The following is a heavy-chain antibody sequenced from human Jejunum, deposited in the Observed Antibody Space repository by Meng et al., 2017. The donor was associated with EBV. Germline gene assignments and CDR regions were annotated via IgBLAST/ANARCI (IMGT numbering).Heavy chain of an antibody. CDR1: GATFNSYA. D-gene: IGHD2-15*01. Sequence: VQLVQAGAEVKERGASVKVSRKASGATFNSYARHWVRQAPRQRLEWMGWINTDNGGTKYSQEFQDRVTITRETSASTAYMEISSLRSEDTAVYYCVKKGTRLTTHGYHFDYWGQGTLVTVSS. CDR2: INTDNGGT. CDR3: VKKGTRLTTHGYHFDY. V-gene: IGHV1-3*04. J-gene: IGHJ4*02.